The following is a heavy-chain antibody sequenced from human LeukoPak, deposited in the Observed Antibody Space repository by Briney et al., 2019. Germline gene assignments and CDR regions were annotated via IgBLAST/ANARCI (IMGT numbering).Heavy chain of an antibody. CDR1: GFTLSTFW. D-gene: IGHD3-10*01. Sequence: GSLRLSCAASGFTLSTFWMNWVRQPPGKGLEWIGSIYYSGSTYYNLSLKSRVTISVDTSKNQFSLKLSSVTAADTAVYYCGRLAGSGSYYPFNYWGQGTLVTVSS. J-gene: IGHJ4*02. CDR3: GRLAGSGSYYPFNY. V-gene: IGHV4-59*05. CDR2: IYYSGST.